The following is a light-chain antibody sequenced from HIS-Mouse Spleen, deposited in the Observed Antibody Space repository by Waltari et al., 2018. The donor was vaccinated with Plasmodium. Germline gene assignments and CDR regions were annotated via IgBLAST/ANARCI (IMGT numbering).Light chain of an antibody. CDR1: SGHTTTA. V-gene: IGLV4-69*01. J-gene: IGLJ2*01. Sequence: QLVLTQSPSASASLGASAKLTCPLSSGHTTTALPWHQQEPGKGPRDLLKLNRDGSHRKGDGIPDRFSGSSSGAGRYLTLSRLQSEDEADYYWQAWGTGMGVFGGGTKLTVL. CDR3: QAWGTGMGV. CDR2: LNRDGSH.